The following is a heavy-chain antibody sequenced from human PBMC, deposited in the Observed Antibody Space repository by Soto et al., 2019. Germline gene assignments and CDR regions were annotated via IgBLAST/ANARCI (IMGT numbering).Heavy chain of an antibody. CDR1: GGSIRSGGYF. CDR3: TRDKPLPYNSNTGKGNYGMDV. CDR2: IYYNSGST. J-gene: IGHJ6*02. Sequence: QVQLQESGPGLVKPSQTLSLTCIVSGGSIRSGGYFWSWIRQHPGKGLEWIGNIYYNSGSTYYTPSLKSRVSISVDASKNQFSLDLRSVTPADTAVYFCTRDKPLPYNSNTGKGNYGMDVWGQGTTVIVS. D-gene: IGHD1-20*01. V-gene: IGHV4-31*03.